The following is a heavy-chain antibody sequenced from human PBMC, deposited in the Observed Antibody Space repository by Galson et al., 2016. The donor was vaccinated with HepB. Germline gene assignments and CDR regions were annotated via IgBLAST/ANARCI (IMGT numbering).Heavy chain of an antibody. D-gene: IGHD3-10*01. CDR3: SRDVNYGIFDR. V-gene: IGHV3-23*01. Sequence: SLRLSCAASGLTFSSSAMSWVRQAPGKGLEWVSAISGSGGSTYYADSVKGRFTISRDNAKNSLYLQMNSLRAEDRAVYYCSRDVNYGIFDRWGQGTLVTVSS. CDR2: ISGSGGST. J-gene: IGHJ4*02. CDR1: GLTFSSSA.